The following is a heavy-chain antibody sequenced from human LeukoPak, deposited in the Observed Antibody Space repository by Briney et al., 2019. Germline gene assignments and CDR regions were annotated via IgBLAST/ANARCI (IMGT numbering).Heavy chain of an antibody. D-gene: IGHD6-19*01. J-gene: IGHJ2*01. V-gene: IGHV1-18*01. Sequence: ASVTISFKASGYTFTHHGIAWIRQAPGQGLEWLGWISCYNGDTIYAQKFQGRVTLTTEKSTSTVYMELRSLTSDDTAVYYCARDPSNTSGWYQYFDAWGRGTLVGVSS. CDR2: ISCYNGDT. CDR1: GYTFTHHG. CDR3: ARDPSNTSGWYQYFDA.